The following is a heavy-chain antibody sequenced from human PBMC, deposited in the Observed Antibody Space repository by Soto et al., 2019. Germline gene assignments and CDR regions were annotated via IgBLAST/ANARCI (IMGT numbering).Heavy chain of an antibody. D-gene: IGHD6-6*01. Sequence: QAQLVESGGGVVQPGKSLRLSCAASGFKFSQYGIHWVRQAPGRGLEWVAVSWYDGSKEYYADSVKGRFTVSRDKSNNTLYLQMNSLRGDDTAVYYCEKYKCAYSSSPGDFEYWGQGILVTVSS. V-gene: IGHV3-33*03. CDR1: GFKFSQYG. J-gene: IGHJ4*02. CDR2: SWYDGSKE. CDR3: EKYKCAYSSSPGDFEY.